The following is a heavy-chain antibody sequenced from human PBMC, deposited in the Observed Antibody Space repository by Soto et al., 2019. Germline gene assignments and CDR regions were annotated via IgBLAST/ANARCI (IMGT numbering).Heavy chain of an antibody. V-gene: IGHV3-33*01. J-gene: IGHJ6*02. CDR2: IWYDGSNK. D-gene: IGHD6-13*01. CDR1: GFTFSSYG. CDR3: ARGYIAAAGTGTRGYYYYGMDV. Sequence: GGSLRLSCAASGFTFSSYGMHWVRQAPGKGLEWVAVIWYDGSNKYYADSVKGRFTISRDNSKNTLYLQMNSLRAEDTAVYYCARGYIAAAGTGTRGYYYYGMDVWGQGTTVTVSS.